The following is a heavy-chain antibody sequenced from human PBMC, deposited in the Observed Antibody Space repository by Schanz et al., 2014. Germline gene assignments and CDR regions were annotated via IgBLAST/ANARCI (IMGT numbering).Heavy chain of an antibody. CDR2: IGGSDGNT. V-gene: IGHV1-18*01. Sequence: QVQLVQSGGEVMTPGASVKVSCKASGYTFTRSGISWVRQAPGQGLEWMGWIGGSDGNTNFAQKFQGRVTMTTDTSTSTVYMELRSLRFDDTALYYCARDLEPYCSGGSCYSDYWGQGTLVTVSS. CDR3: ARDLEPYCSGGSCYSDY. D-gene: IGHD2-15*01. J-gene: IGHJ4*02. CDR1: GYTFTRSG.